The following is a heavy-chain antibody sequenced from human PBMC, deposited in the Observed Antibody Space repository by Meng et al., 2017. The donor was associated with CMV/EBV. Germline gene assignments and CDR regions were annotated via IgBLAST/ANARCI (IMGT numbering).Heavy chain of an antibody. CDR2: IYYSGST. D-gene: IGHD2-2*01. J-gene: IGHJ4*02. Sequence: GQLQDSGPGLAQRSQHRPSHCMGSGGSISSCEYFWSWIRQPPGKGLEWIGFIYYSGSTYYNPSLKSRVTISVDTSKNQFSLKLSSVTAADTAVYYCARVGRTSCYDYWGQGTLVTVSS. CDR3: ARVGRTSCYDY. CDR1: GGSISSCEYF. V-gene: IGHV4-30-4*08.